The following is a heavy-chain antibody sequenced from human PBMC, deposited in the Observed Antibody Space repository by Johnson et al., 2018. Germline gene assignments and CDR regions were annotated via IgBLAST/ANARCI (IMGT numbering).Heavy chain of an antibody. CDR1: GFTFSSYW. D-gene: IGHD3-3*01. CDR2: IKQDGSEK. V-gene: IGHV3-7*01. Sequence: LVQSGGGLVQPGGSLRLSCAASGFTFSSYWMSWVRQAPGKGLEWVANIKQDGSEKYYVDSVKGRFTISRDNAQNSLYLQMNSLSAEDTAVYYCARDPVGITIFGVVRPELDGGHWGQGTLVTVSS. CDR3: ARDPVGITIFGVVRPELDGGH. J-gene: IGHJ1*01.